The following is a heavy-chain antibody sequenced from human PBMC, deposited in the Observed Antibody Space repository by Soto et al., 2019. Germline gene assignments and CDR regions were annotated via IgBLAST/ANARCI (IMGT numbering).Heavy chain of an antibody. V-gene: IGHV1-3*01. Sequence: XSVKVSCKASGYTFTGYAMHWVRQAPGQRLEWMGWINAGNGNTKYSQKFQGRVTITRDTSASTAYMELSSLRSEDTAVYYCARVPYSSSRRGLDYWGQGTLVTVSS. CDR3: ARVPYSSSRRGLDY. CDR1: GYTFTGYA. CDR2: INAGNGNT. D-gene: IGHD6-6*01. J-gene: IGHJ4*02.